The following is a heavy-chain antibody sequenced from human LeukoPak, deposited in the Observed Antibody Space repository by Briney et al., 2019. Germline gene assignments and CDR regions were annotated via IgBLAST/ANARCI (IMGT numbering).Heavy chain of an antibody. CDR3: ARGEGWLQFWY. CDR2: IYYSGST. Sequence: PSETLSLTCTVSGGSISSYYWSWLRQPPGKGLEWIGYIYYSGSTNYNPSLKSRVTISVDTSKNQFSLKLSSVTAADTAVYYCARGEGWLQFWYWGQGTLVTVSS. D-gene: IGHD5-24*01. CDR1: GGSISSYY. V-gene: IGHV4-59*01. J-gene: IGHJ4*02.